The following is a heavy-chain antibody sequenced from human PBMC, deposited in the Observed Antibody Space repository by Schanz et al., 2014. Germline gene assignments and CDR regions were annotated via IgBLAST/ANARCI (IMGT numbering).Heavy chain of an antibody. CDR1: GFTFSNYG. J-gene: IGHJ4*02. CDR2: ISYDGTNK. Sequence: QVQLVESGGCVVQPGRSLRLSCAASGFTFSNYGMHWVRQAPGKGLEWVAVISYDGTNKYYADSVKGRFTISRDTSKNTLSLQMNSLRAEDTAVYYCAAEPECSDGTCYELDYGGQGTLVTVSS. CDR3: AAEPECSDGTCYELDY. D-gene: IGHD2-15*01. V-gene: IGHV3-30*03.